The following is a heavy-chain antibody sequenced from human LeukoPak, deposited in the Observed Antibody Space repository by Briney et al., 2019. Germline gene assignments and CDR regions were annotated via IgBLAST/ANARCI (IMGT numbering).Heavy chain of an antibody. CDR3: ARVATTTNWFDP. CDR1: GYTFTGYY. CDR2: INPNSDGT. Sequence: GASVKVSCKASGYTFTGYYMHWVRQAPGQGLEWMGWINPNSDGTNYAQKFQGRVTMTRDTSISTAYMELSRLRSDDTAVYYCARVATTTNWFDPWGQGTLVTVSS. D-gene: IGHD5-12*01. V-gene: IGHV1-2*02. J-gene: IGHJ5*02.